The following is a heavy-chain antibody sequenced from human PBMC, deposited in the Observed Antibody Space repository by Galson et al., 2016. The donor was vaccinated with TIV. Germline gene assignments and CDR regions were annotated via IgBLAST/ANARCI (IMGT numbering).Heavy chain of an antibody. CDR3: ARVYNSYFIDY. D-gene: IGHD3-10*01. J-gene: IGHJ4*02. CDR1: GFTFRSYG. CDR2: MSDDGTEK. Sequence: SLRLSCATSGFTFRSYGFHWVRQAPGKGLEWVAFMSDDGTEKYYGDSVRGRFTISGDNSKSTLYLQMSSLRPGDSAVYLCARVYNSYFIDYWGQGTLVTVSS. V-gene: IGHV3-30*03.